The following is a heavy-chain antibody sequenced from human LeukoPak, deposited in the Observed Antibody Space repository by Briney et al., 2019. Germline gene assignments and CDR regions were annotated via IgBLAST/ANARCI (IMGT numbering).Heavy chain of an antibody. CDR2: ISSSSYI. Sequence: GGSLRLSCAASGFTFSSYSMNWVRQAPGKGREWVSSISSSSYIYYADSVKGRFTISRDNAKNSLYLQMNSLRAEDTAVYYCARANYDSSGYYFLWLDYWGQGTLVTVSS. V-gene: IGHV3-21*01. CDR1: GFTFSSYS. CDR3: ARANYDSSGYYFLWLDY. D-gene: IGHD3-22*01. J-gene: IGHJ4*02.